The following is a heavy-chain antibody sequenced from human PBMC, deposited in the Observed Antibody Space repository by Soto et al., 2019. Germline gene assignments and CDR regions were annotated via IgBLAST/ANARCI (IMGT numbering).Heavy chain of an antibody. D-gene: IGHD4-17*01. V-gene: IGHV3-21*01. CDR1: GFTFSSYS. CDR2: ISSSSSYI. Sequence: LRLSCAASGFTFSSYSMNWVRQAPGKGLEWVSSISSSSSYIHYADSVKGRFTISRDNAKNSLYLQMNSLRAEDTAVYYCARDQDYVRATTYYYGMDVWGQGTTVTVSS. J-gene: IGHJ6*02. CDR3: ARDQDYVRATTYYYGMDV.